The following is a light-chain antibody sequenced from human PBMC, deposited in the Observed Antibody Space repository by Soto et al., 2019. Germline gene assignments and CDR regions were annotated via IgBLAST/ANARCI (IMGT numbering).Light chain of an antibody. V-gene: IGLV2-11*01. Sequence: QSALTQPRSVSGSPGQSVAISCTGIGGFDFVSWYQQYPGKAPKLTIYDVTNRPSGVPDRFSASKSGDTASLTISGLQAEDEADYYCCSYTGSYSVFGGGTKLTVL. CDR1: GGFDF. J-gene: IGLJ3*02. CDR3: CSYTGSYSV. CDR2: DVT.